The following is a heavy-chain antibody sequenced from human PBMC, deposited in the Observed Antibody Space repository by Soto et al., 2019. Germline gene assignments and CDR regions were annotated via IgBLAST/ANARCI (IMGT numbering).Heavy chain of an antibody. D-gene: IGHD3-10*01. V-gene: IGHV3-48*03. Sequence: EVQLLESGGGLVQPGGSLRLSCGVSGFTFNDFEMNWVRQAPGKGLEWLAYIDGSGTTKKYADSVRGRFTISRDNPNNSLFLKMSNLSAADTASYYCARGFGRFNYWGQGTLVSVSS. CDR3: ARGFGRFNY. CDR2: IDGSGTTK. CDR1: GFTFNDFE. J-gene: IGHJ4*02.